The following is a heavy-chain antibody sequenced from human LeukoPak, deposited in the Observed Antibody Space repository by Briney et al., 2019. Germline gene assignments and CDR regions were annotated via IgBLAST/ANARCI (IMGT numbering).Heavy chain of an antibody. CDR3: ARDPSGFDAFDI. V-gene: IGHV3-48*01. Sequence: GGSLRLSCAASGFTFSSYSMNWVRQAPGKGLKWVSYISSSSSTIYYADSVKGRFTISRDNAKNSLYLQMNSLRAEDTAVYYCARDPSGFDAFDIWGQGTMVTVSS. CDR1: GFTFSSYS. CDR2: ISSSSSTI. J-gene: IGHJ3*02. D-gene: IGHD6-19*01.